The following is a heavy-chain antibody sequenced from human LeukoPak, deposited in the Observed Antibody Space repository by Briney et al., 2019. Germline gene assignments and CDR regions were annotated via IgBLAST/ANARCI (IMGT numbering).Heavy chain of an antibody. D-gene: IGHD6-6*01. CDR3: ARVTSGSPGVDFDL. CDR2: MNANSGDT. V-gene: IGHV1-8*01. J-gene: IGHJ4*02. Sequence: APSMKVSCKTSGYTFSNYDINWVRQATGQGLEWMGWMNANSGDTALAQKFQGRVNITRDTSISTAYMDLTNLTSEDTAIYYCARVTSGSPGVDFDLWGQGTLV. CDR1: GYTFSNYD.